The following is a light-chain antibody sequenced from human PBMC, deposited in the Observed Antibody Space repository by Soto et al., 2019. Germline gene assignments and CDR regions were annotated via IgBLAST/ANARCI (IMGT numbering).Light chain of an antibody. CDR3: QQYTNWPSWT. Sequence: EKVMTQSPATLSMSPGERATLSCRASQSVGSFLAWYQQKPGQAPRLLIYGASTRDTGIPARFSGSGSGTEFTLTISSLQSEDFAVYYCQQYTNWPSWTFGQGTKVE. CDR2: GAS. CDR1: QSVGSF. J-gene: IGKJ1*01. V-gene: IGKV3-15*01.